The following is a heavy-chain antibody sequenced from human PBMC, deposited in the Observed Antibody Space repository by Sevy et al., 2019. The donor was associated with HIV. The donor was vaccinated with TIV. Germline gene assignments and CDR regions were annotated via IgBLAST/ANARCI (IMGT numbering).Heavy chain of an antibody. J-gene: IGHJ4*02. CDR2: IKQEESEK. CDR1: GFSFSNYW. Sequence: GGSLRLSCAASGFSFSNYWMHWVRQAPGKGLEWVANIKQEESEKSYVASVKGRFTISRDKAKNSLYLKMNSMRPEDTAVYYCARGNSGSFDYWGQGTLVTVSS. V-gene: IGHV3-7*04. CDR3: ARGNSGSFDY. D-gene: IGHD3-22*01.